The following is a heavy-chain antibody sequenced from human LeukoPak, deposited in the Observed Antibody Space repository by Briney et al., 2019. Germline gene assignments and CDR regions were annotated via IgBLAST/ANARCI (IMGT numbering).Heavy chain of an antibody. J-gene: IGHJ4*02. Sequence: GESLKISCKGSGYSFTSYWIGWVRQMPGKGLEWMGIIYPGDSDTRYSPSFQGQVTISADKSISTAYLQWSSLKASDTAMYYCARPHPGVAAAGTLPVDYWGQGTLVTVSS. D-gene: IGHD6-13*01. CDR3: ARPHPGVAAAGTLPVDY. CDR1: GYSFTSYW. CDR2: IYPGDSDT. V-gene: IGHV5-51*01.